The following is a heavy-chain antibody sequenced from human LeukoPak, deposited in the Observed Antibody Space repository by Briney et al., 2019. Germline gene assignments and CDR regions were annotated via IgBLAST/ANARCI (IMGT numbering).Heavy chain of an antibody. J-gene: IGHJ5*02. V-gene: IGHV1-2*02. Sequence: ASVKVSCKASGYTFTGYYVHWVRQAPGQGLEWMGWINPNSGGTNYAQKFQGRVTMTTDTSTSTAYMELRSLRSDDTAVYYCARDDCSSTSCYTRWFDPWGQGTLVTVSS. CDR1: GYTFTGYY. CDR2: INPNSGGT. CDR3: ARDDCSSTSCYTRWFDP. D-gene: IGHD2-2*02.